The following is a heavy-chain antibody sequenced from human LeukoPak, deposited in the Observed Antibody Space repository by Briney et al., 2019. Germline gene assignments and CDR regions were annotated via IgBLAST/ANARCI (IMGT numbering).Heavy chain of an antibody. CDR1: GGTFSSCA. V-gene: IGHV1-69*13. CDR2: IIPIFGTA. Sequence: SVKVSCKASGGTFSSCAISWVRQAPGQGLEWMGGIIPIFGTANYAQKFQGRVTITADESTSTAYMELSSLRSEDTAVYYCARDLQAAGYSSSWYPPGYWGQGTLVTVSS. D-gene: IGHD6-13*01. J-gene: IGHJ4*02. CDR3: ARDLQAAGYSSSWYPPGY.